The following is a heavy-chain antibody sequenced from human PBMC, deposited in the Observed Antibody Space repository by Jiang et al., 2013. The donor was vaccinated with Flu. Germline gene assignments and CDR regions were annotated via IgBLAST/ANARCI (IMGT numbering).Heavy chain of an antibody. Sequence: LLKPSETLSLTCAVYGGSFSGYYWSWIRQPPGKGLEWIGEINHSGSTNYNPSLKSRVTISVDTSKNQFSLKLSSVTAADTAVYYCARAAIAYGGNSGSLWFDPWGQGTLVTVSS. V-gene: IGHV4-34*01. D-gene: IGHD4-23*01. CDR1: GGSFSGYY. J-gene: IGHJ5*02. CDR3: ARAAIAYGGNSGSLWFDP. CDR2: INHSGST.